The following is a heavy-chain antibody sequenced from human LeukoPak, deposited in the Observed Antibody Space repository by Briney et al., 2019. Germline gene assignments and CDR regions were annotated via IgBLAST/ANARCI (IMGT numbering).Heavy chain of an antibody. J-gene: IGHJ4*02. CDR3: AKDGIVVVPAAGYYFDY. CDR1: GFTFSSYW. CDR2: IRYDGSNK. D-gene: IGHD2-2*01. Sequence: GGSLRLSCAASGFTFSSYWMSWVRQAPGKGLEWVAFIRYDGSNKYYADSVKGRFTISRDNSKNTLYLQMNSLRAEDTAVYYCAKDGIVVVPAAGYYFDYWGQGTLVTVSS. V-gene: IGHV3-30*02.